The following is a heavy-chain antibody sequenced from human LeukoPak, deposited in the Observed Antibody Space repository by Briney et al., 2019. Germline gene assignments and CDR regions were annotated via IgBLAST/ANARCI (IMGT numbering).Heavy chain of an antibody. CDR1: GFAFSSYA. V-gene: IGHV3-23*01. CDR3: ARDAIAVANWDKGTDY. Sequence: PGGSLRLSCPASGFAFSSYAMSWVRQAPGKGLEWVSAISGSGGSTYYADSVKGRFTISRDNAKNSLYLQMSSLRDEDTAVYYCARDAIAVANWDKGTDYWGQGTLVTVSS. J-gene: IGHJ4*02. D-gene: IGHD6-19*01. CDR2: ISGSGGST.